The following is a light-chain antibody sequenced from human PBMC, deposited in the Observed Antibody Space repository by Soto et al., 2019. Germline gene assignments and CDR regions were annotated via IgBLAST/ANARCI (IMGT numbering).Light chain of an antibody. CDR3: QSYDSTIEV. V-gene: IGLV6-57*04. Sequence: NFMLTQPHSVSESPGKTVTISCTRSSGTIASNYVQWYQQRPGSAPTTVIYEYNQRPSGVPDRFSGSIDSSSNSASLTISGLKTEDEADYYCQSYDSTIEVFGGGTKVTV. CDR2: EYN. CDR1: SGTIASNY. J-gene: IGLJ2*01.